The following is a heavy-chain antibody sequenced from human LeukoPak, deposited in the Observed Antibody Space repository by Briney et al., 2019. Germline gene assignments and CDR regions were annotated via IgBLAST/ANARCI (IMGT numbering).Heavy chain of an antibody. J-gene: IGHJ6*02. D-gene: IGHD4-17*01. CDR1: GGSISSSSYY. CDR3: ASDYGDDYYYYGMDV. V-gene: IGHV4-61*02. CDR2: IYTSGST. Sequence: SETLSLTCTVSGGSISSSSYYWGWIRQPAGKGLEWIGRIYTSGSTNYNPSLKSRVTMSVDTSKNQFSLKLSSVTAADTAVYYCASDYGDDYYYYGMDVWGQGTTVTVSS.